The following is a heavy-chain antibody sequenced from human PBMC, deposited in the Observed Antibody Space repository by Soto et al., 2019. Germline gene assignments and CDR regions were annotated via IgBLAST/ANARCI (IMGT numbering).Heavy chain of an antibody. CDR3: AGELGRRWLQYYWFDP. D-gene: IGHD5-12*01. CDR1: GGTFSSYA. CDR2: IIPIFGTA. V-gene: IGHV1-69*06. J-gene: IGHJ5*02. Sequence: QVQLVQSGAEVKKPGSSVKVSCKASGGTFSSYAISWVRQAPGQGLEWMGGIIPIFGTANYAQKFQGRVTITADKSTRTAYMELSSLRSEDTAVYYCAGELGRRWLQYYWFDPWGQGTLVTVSS.